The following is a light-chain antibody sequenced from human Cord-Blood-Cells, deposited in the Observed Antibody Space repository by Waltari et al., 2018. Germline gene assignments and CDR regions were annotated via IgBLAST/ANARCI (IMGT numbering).Light chain of an antibody. CDR3: CSYAGSSTYVV. CDR2: EGS. CDR1: SSDLGSYTL. V-gene: IGLV2-23*01. Sequence: QSALTQPASLSGSPGQSITISCTGTSSDLGSYTLVSCYHQHPGKAPKLMFYEGSKRPSGVSNRFSGSKSGNTASLTISGLQAEDEADYYCCSYAGSSTYVVFGGGTKLTVL. J-gene: IGLJ2*01.